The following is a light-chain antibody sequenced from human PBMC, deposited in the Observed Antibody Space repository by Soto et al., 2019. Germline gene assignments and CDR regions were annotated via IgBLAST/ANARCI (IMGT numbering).Light chain of an antibody. V-gene: IGKV3-20*01. CDR2: GAS. CDR3: QQYGSLSWT. J-gene: IGKJ1*01. CDR1: QNVDSNY. Sequence: EIVLTQSPGTLSLSPGERATLSCGASQNVDSNYLAWYQQKPGQAPRIIIFGASGRATGIPDRFSGSGSGTDFTLTISRLEPEDFAVYYCQQYGSLSWTFGQGTKVEIK.